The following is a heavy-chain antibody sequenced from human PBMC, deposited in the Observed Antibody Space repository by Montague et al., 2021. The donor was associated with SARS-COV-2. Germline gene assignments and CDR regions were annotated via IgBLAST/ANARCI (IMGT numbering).Heavy chain of an antibody. CDR3: ASQSGSYYNYFDL. CDR2: IYYSGGS. Sequence: TLSLTCSVSGGSISSANYYWSWVRRHPGKGLEFIGYIYYSGGSFYNPSLKSRLTISVDTSKNRFSLRLSSVTAADTAIYFCASQSGSYYNYFDLWGQGTLVTVSS. J-gene: IGHJ4*02. CDR1: GGSISSANYY. D-gene: IGHD1-26*01. V-gene: IGHV4-31*03.